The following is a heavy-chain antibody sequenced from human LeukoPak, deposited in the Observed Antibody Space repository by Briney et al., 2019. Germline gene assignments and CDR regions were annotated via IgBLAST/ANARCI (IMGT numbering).Heavy chain of an antibody. CDR1: GFTFSSYW. CDR2: IKQDGSEK. V-gene: IGHV3-7*01. CDR3: ASTSNCGGDCYPSWFDP. J-gene: IGHJ5*02. D-gene: IGHD2-21*02. Sequence: AGGSLRLSCAASGFTFSSYWMSWVRQAPGKGLEWVANIKQDGSEKYYVDSVKGRFTISRDNAKNSLYLQMNSLRAEDTAVYYCASTSNCGGDCYPSWFDPWGQGTLVTVSS.